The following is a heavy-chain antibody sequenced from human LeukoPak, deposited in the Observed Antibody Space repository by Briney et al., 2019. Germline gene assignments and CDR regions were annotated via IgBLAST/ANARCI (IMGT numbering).Heavy chain of an antibody. Sequence: GGSLRLSCAASGFNASNNYMTWVRQAPGKGLEWVSLIYSSGSTYYADSVKGRFTISRDNSKNTLYLQVNSLRAEDTAVYYCARRGDGGRSFDYWGQGTLVTVSS. V-gene: IGHV3-53*01. CDR2: IYSSGST. J-gene: IGHJ4*02. CDR3: ARRGDGGRSFDY. CDR1: GFNASNNY. D-gene: IGHD4-23*01.